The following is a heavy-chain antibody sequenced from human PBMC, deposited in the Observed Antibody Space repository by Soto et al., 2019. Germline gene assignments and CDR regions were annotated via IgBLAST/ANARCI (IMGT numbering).Heavy chain of an antibody. J-gene: IGHJ4*02. CDR1: GGSFSGYY. V-gene: IGHV4-34*01. CDR2: VNHRGST. Sequence: PSETLSLTCGVYGGSFSGYYWSWIRQPPGKGLEWIGEVNHRGSTKYNPSLKSRVTISVDTSKNQFSLRLSSVTAADTAVYYCSRTDYYGSGTSNFDYWGQGTLVTVSS. D-gene: IGHD3-10*01. CDR3: SRTDYYGSGTSNFDY.